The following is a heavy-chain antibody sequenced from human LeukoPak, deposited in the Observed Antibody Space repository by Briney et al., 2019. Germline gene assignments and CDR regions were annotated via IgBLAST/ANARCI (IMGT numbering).Heavy chain of an antibody. J-gene: IGHJ4*02. CDR3: ARSFWCSYSNSCELAY. D-gene: IGHD6-13*01. Sequence: GASVKVSCKASGYTFTSYDINWVRQAPGQGLEWMGWINPNSGGTNYAQKFQGRVTMTRDTTISTAYMELSRLRSDDTAVYYCARSFWCSYSNSCELAYWGQGTLVTVSS. CDR1: GYTFTSYD. CDR2: INPNSGGT. V-gene: IGHV1-2*02.